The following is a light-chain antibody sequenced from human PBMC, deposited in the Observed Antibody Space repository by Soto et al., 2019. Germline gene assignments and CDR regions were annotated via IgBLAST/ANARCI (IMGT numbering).Light chain of an antibody. CDR1: QSISSW. J-gene: IGKJ4*01. Sequence: DIQMTQSPSTLSASVGDRVTITCRASQSISSWLAWYQQKPGKAPKLLIYDASSLESGVPSRFSGSGSGTEFTLTISRLQADDFATYYWQQYNSWFTFGGGTKVEIK. V-gene: IGKV1-5*01. CDR2: DAS. CDR3: QQYNSWFT.